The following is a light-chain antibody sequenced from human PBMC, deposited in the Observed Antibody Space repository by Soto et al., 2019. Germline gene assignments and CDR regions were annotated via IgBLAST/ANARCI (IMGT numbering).Light chain of an antibody. Sequence: SLLPKPPSVSGSPGQSVAISCPGTSSDVGSYNRVSWYQQPPGTAPKLMIYEVSSRPSGVPDRFSGSKSGNTASLTISGLQAEDEADYYCSSYTSSSTYVFGTGTKVTVL. CDR3: SSYTSSSTYV. CDR1: SSDVGSYNR. J-gene: IGLJ1*01. CDR2: EVS. V-gene: IGLV2-18*02.